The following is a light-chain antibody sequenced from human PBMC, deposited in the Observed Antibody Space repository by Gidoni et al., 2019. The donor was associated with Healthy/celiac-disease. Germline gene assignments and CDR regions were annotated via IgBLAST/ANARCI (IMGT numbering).Light chain of an antibody. CDR3: QQYGSSPQLT. CDR2: GAS. CDR1: QSVSSSY. Sequence: EIVLTQSPGTLSLSPWERATLSCRASQSVSSSYLAWYQQKPGQAPTLLIYGASSRATGIPDRFSGSVSGTAFTRTSSRLEPEDFAVYYGQQYGSSPQLTFGGETKVEIQ. J-gene: IGKJ4*01. V-gene: IGKV3-20*01.